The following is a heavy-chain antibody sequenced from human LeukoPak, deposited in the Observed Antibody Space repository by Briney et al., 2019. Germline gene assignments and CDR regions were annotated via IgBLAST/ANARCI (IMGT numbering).Heavy chain of an antibody. CDR2: ITGSGGYT. V-gene: IGHV3-23*01. CDR1: GFTFSSYA. D-gene: IGHD3-22*01. CDR3: AKQSLYDSSGHFHY. J-gene: IGHJ4*02. Sequence: GGSLRLSCAASGFTFSSYAMTWVRQAPGKGLEWVSTITGSGGYTYYADSVKGRFTISRDNSKNTLFLRMNSLRAEDTVVYFCAKQSLYDSSGHFHYWGQGTLVTVSS.